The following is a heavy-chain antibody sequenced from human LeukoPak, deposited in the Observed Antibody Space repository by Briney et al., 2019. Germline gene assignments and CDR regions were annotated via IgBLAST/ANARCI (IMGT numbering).Heavy chain of an antibody. J-gene: IGHJ4*02. CDR3: ARDGMDTAMVPFDY. V-gene: IGHV1-18*01. Sequence: ASVKVSCKASGYTFTSYGISWVRQAPGQGLEWMGWISAYNGNTNYALKLQGRVTMTTDTSTSTAYMELRSLRSDDTAVYYCARDGMDTAMVPFDYWGQGTLVTVSS. D-gene: IGHD5-18*01. CDR2: ISAYNGNT. CDR1: GYTFTSYG.